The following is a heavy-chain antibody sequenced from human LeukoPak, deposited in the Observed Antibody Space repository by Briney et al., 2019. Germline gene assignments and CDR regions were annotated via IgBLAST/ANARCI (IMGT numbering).Heavy chain of an antibody. V-gene: IGHV4-39*01. D-gene: IGHD3-16*01. J-gene: IGHJ6*03. Sequence: SVTLSLTCTVSGGSIRRTSYYWGWVRQPAGKGLEWIASIYYSGTTYYNSSLKSRVTISLDTAMNQFSLRLSAVTAADTAVYYCARAWGDYFYYMDIWGKGTTVTVSS. CDR1: GGSIRRTSYY. CDR2: IYYSGTT. CDR3: ARAWGDYFYYMDI.